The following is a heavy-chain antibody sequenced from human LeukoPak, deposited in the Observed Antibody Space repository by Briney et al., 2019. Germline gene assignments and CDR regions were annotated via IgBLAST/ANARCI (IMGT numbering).Heavy chain of an antibody. J-gene: IGHJ6*03. CDR3: ARLVVPAAIPYYYYYYMDV. CDR1: GGSFSGYY. Sequence: FETLSLTCAVYGGSFSGYYWSWIRQPPGKGLEWIGEINHSGSTNYNPSLKSRVTISVDTSKNQFSLKLSSVTAADTAVYYCARLVVPAAIPYYYYYYMDVWGKGTTVTVSS. D-gene: IGHD2-2*01. CDR2: INHSGST. V-gene: IGHV4-34*01.